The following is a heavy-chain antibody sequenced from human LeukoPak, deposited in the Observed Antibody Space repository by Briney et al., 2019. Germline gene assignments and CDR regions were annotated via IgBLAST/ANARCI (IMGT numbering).Heavy chain of an antibody. CDR3: ARGLGYCTSTTCLLPFDY. CDR1: GFTVSTYY. J-gene: IGHJ4*02. Sequence: GGSLRLSCAASGFTVSTYYMTWVRQAPGEGLECVSVIYSGGSTYYADSVKGRFTVSRDNSKNTLYLQMNSLRAEDTAMYYCARGLGYCTSTTCLLPFDYWGQGTLVTVSS. V-gene: IGHV3-53*01. D-gene: IGHD2-2*01. CDR2: IYSGGST.